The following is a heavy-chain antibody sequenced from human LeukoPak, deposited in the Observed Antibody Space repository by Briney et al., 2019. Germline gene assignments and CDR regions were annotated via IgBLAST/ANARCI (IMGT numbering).Heavy chain of an antibody. CDR2: ISGSGGST. CDR1: GFTFSSYG. D-gene: IGHD2-2*01. CDR3: AKDLRGSTSSWYFDL. V-gene: IGHV3-23*01. Sequence: GGSLRLSCAASGFTFSSYGMSWVRQAPGKGLEWVSAISGSGGSTYYADSVKGRFTISRDNSKNTLYLQMNSLRAEDTAVYYCAKDLRGSTSSWYFDLWGRGTLVTVSS. J-gene: IGHJ2*01.